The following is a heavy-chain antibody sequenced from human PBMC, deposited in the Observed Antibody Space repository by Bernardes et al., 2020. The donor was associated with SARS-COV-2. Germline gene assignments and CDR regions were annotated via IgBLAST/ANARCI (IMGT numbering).Heavy chain of an antibody. CDR2: VTGDGGII. J-gene: IGHJ2*01. D-gene: IGHD2-21*02. V-gene: IGHV3-23*01. CDR1: GFSFSRHA. Sequence: GGSLRLSCAGSGFSFSRHAMGWARQAPGRGLEWVSGVTGDGGIIFYTDSVKGRFTISKDSSKNIVYLQMNSLTAEDTAMYYGARDFVVGDDLWYFDVWGRGTPVIVSP. CDR3: ARDFVVGDDLWYFDV.